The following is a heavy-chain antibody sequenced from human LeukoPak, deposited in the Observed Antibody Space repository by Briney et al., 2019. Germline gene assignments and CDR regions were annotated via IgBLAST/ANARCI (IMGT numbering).Heavy chain of an antibody. V-gene: IGHV1-69*06. J-gene: IGHJ5*02. D-gene: IGHD6-13*01. CDR2: IIPIFGTA. CDR1: GGTFSSYA. CDR3: ARGSSSSWYGNNWFDP. Sequence: SVKVSCKASGGTFSSYAISWVRQAPGQGLEWMGGIIPIFGTANYAQKFQGRVTITADKSTSTAYMELSSLRSEDTAVYYCARGSSSSWYGNNWFDPWGQGTLVTVSS.